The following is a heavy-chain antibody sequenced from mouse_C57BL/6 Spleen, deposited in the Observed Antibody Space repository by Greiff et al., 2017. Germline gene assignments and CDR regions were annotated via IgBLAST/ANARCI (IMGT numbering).Heavy chain of an antibody. D-gene: IGHD3-2*02. CDR3: ARPNSGYTYYFDY. V-gene: IGHV5-17*01. J-gene: IGHJ2*01. CDR2: ISSGSSTI. CDR1: GFTFSDYG. Sequence: EVQVVESGGGLVKPGGSLKLSCAASGFTFSDYGMHWVRQAPEKGLEWVAYISSGSSTIYYADTVKGRFTISGDNAKNTLFLQMTSLRSEDTAMYYGARPNSGYTYYFDYWGQGTTLTVSS.